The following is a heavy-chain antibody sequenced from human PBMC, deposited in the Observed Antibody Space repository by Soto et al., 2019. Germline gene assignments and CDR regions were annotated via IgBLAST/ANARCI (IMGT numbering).Heavy chain of an antibody. CDR3: ARGGNWVRGVIRYYYYGMDV. Sequence: ASVKVSFKASGYTFTGYYMHWVRQAPGQGLEWMGWINPNSGGTNYARKFQGRVTMTRDTSISTAYMELSRLRSDDTAVYYCARGGNWVRGVIRYYYYGMDVWGQGTTVTVSS. CDR2: INPNSGGT. D-gene: IGHD3-10*01. V-gene: IGHV1-2*02. J-gene: IGHJ6*02. CDR1: GYTFTGYY.